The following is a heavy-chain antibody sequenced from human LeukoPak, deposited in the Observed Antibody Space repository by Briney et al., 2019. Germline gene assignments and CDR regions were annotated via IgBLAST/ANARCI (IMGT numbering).Heavy chain of an antibody. CDR3: ARVYYYDSSGYFGY. V-gene: IGHV4-34*01. CDR2: INHSGST. Sequence: SETLSLTCAVYGGTFSGYYWSWIRQPPGKGLEWIGEINHSGSTNYNPSLKSRVTTSVDTSKNQFSRKLSSVTAADTAVYYCARVYYYDSSGYFGYWGQGTLVTVSS. CDR1: GGTFSGYY. D-gene: IGHD3-22*01. J-gene: IGHJ4*02.